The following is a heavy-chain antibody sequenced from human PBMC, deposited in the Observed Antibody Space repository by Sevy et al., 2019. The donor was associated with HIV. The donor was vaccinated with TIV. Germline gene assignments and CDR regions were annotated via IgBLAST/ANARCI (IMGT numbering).Heavy chain of an antibody. D-gene: IGHD5-18*01. CDR2: VESGGST. Sequence: GGSLRLSCGASGFIFSNNAMNWVRQAPGKGPEWVSGVESGGSTYYADSVKGRFTISRDNCKNMLFLQMSSLRAKDTATYYCATGDTAMITDLDYWGLGTLVTVSS. CDR3: ATGDTAMITDLDY. CDR1: GFIFSNNA. J-gene: IGHJ4*02. V-gene: IGHV3-23*01.